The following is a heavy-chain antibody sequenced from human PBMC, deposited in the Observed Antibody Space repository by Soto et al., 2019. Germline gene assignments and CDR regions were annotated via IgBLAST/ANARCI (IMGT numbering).Heavy chain of an antibody. J-gene: IGHJ4*01. CDR3: AHGEYSRDGCCFFVY. CDR1: GFSLNASGLR. D-gene: IGHD2-15*01. CDR2: IYSDDGK. V-gene: IGHV2-5*02. Sequence: SGPTLVNPTQTLTLPCSLSGFSLNASGLRLGWIRQPPEKALEWLALIYSDDGKRYSPSLKNRLTVTKDTIKNQVVLTMTNMDPADTGTYYCAHGEYSRDGCCFFVYW.